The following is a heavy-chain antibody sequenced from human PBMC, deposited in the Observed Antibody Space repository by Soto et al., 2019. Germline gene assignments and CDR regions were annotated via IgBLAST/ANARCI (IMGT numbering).Heavy chain of an antibody. J-gene: IGHJ4*02. Sequence: EVQLLESGGGVAQPGGSLRLSCAASGFTFSNSAMSWVRQAPGKGLEWVSTISGGSGDTSYADPVKGRFIVSRDDSRTTLYLQTNSLRAEDTALYYCARGASTFDYWGQGRPVIVSS. D-gene: IGHD2-2*01. V-gene: IGHV3-23*01. CDR3: ARGASTFDY. CDR1: GFTFSNSA. CDR2: ISGGSGDT.